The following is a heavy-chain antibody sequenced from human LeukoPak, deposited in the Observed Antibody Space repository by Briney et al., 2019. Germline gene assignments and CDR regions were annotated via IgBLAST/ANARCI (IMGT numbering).Heavy chain of an antibody. CDR3: AKQYYDFWSGYSRSGNFDY. CDR2: ISGSGGST. CDR1: GFTFSSYA. D-gene: IGHD3-3*01. Sequence: GGSLRLSCAASGFTFSSYAMSWVRQAPGKGLEWVSAISGSGGSTYYADSVKGRFTISRDNSKNTLYLQMNSLRAEDTAVYYCAKQYYDFWSGYSRSGNFDYWGRGTLVTVSS. V-gene: IGHV3-23*01. J-gene: IGHJ4*02.